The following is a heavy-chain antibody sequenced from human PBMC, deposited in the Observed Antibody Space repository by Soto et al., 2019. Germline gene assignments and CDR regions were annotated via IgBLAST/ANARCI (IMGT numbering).Heavy chain of an antibody. V-gene: IGHV1-8*01. CDR3: ARGPEYPVGGGQYQFYCMDA. CDR1: GYTFTSHD. D-gene: IGHD2-15*01. J-gene: IGHJ6*03. Sequence: QVQLVQSGAEVKKPGASVRVSCKASGYTFTSHDINWVRQATGQGLEWLGWMNPNSGDTGYAQKFEGRVTMIGDTCISTAYMELSKVRSDDTAVYFCARGPEYPVGGGQYQFYCMDAWGEGTTVTVSS. CDR2: MNPNSGDT.